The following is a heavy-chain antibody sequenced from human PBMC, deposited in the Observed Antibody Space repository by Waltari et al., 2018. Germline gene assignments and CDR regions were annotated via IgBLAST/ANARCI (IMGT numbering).Heavy chain of an antibody. D-gene: IGHD1-7*01. J-gene: IGHJ2*01. V-gene: IGHV4-39*01. CDR3: ATLPIPLELWYFDL. Sequence: QLQLQESGPGLVNTSETLSLTCSVSGVSISTSRYYWGWIRQPPGKGLDWIGSLHYGGSSYFNPSLKSRVTISVDTSKNQFSLKLTSVTAADTAVYYCATLPIPLELWYFDLWGRGTLVTVSS. CDR2: LHYGGSS. CDR1: GVSISTSRYY.